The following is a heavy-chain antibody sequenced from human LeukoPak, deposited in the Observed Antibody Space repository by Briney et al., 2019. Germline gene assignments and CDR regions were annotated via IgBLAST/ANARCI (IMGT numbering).Heavy chain of an antibody. Sequence: SETLSLTCAVYGGSFSGYYWGWIRQPPGKGLEWIGEINHSGSTNYNPSLKSRVTISVDTSKNQFSLKLSSVTAADTAVYYCAVYSGYAQFDYWGQGTLVTVSS. J-gene: IGHJ4*02. CDR3: AVYSGYAQFDY. CDR1: GGSFSGYY. D-gene: IGHD5-12*01. CDR2: INHSGST. V-gene: IGHV4-34*01.